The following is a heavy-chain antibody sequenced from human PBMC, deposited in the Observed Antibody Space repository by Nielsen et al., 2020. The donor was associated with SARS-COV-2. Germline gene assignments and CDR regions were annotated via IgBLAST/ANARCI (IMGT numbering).Heavy chain of an antibody. J-gene: IGHJ4*02. D-gene: IGHD6-13*01. Sequence: ASVKVSCKASGYTFTSNDITWVRQAPGQGLEWMGRISPSNANTKYAQRFQGRVTMTTDASTSTVYMQLSSLTSDDTAVYYCWAAGTDFDNWGQGTLVTVSS. V-gene: IGHV1-18*04. CDR2: ISPSNANT. CDR1: GYTFTSND. CDR3: WAAGTDFDN.